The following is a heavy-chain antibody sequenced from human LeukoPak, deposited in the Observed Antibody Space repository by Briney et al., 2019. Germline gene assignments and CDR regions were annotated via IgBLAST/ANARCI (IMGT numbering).Heavy chain of an antibody. CDR2: VFSSGST. CDR1: GGSMFGSY. V-gene: IGHV4-4*07. Sequence: SETLSLTCTVSGGSMFGSYWSWIRQPAGKGLEWLGRVFSSGSTNYNPSLKSRLTISVNTSKNQFYLKLSSVTAADTAVYFCTRDVTLSPSHQWGQGTLVTVSS. D-gene: IGHD2-21*02. CDR3: TRDVTLSPSHQ. J-gene: IGHJ4*02.